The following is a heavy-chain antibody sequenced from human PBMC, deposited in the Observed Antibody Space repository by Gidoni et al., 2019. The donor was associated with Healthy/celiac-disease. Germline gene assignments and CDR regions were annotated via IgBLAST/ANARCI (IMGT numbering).Heavy chain of an antibody. V-gene: IGHV1-69*02. Sequence: QVQLVQSGAEVKKSGSSVKVSCKASGGTFSSYTISWVRQAPGQGLEWMGRIIPILGIANYAQKFQGRVTITADKSTSTAYMELSSLRSEDTAVYYCARVLGATVDYWGQGTLVTVSS. J-gene: IGHJ4*02. CDR1: GGTFSSYT. D-gene: IGHD1-26*01. CDR3: ARVLGATVDY. CDR2: IIPILGIA.